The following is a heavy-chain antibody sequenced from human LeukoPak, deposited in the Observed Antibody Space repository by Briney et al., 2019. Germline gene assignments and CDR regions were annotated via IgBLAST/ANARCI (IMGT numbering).Heavy chain of an antibody. CDR2: IYYSGST. V-gene: IGHV4-59*01. J-gene: IGHJ4*02. D-gene: IGHD6-13*01. CDR3: ARGSSSWSGDFDY. CDR1: GGSISSYY. Sequence: SETLSLTCTVSGGSISSYYWSWIRQPPGKGLDWIGYIYYSGSTNYNPSLKSRVTISVDTSKNQFSLKLSSVTAADTAVYYCARGSSSWSGDFDYWGQGTLVTVSS.